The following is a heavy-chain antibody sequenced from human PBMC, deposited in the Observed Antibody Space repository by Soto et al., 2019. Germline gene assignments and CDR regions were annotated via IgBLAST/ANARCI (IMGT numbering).Heavy chain of an antibody. CDR2: INHSGST. V-gene: IGHV4-34*01. CDR3: ARGRISRFRFGESYFDY. J-gene: IGHJ4*02. CDR1: GGSFSGYY. Sequence: QVQLQQWGAGLLKPSETLSLTCAVYGGSFSGYYWSWIRQPPGKGLEWIGEINHSGSTNYNPSLKSRVTISVDTSKNQFSLKLSSVTAADTAVYYCARGRISRFRFGESYFDYCGQGTLVTVSS. D-gene: IGHD3-10*01.